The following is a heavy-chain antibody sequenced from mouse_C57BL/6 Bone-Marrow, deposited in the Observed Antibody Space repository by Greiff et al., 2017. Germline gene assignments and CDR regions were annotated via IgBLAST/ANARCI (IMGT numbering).Heavy chain of an antibody. D-gene: IGHD1-1*01. CDR3: ANREGSSYWYFDV. CDR1: GFNIKDYY. J-gene: IGHJ1*03. Sequence: EVKLMESGAELVKPGASVKLSCTASGFNIKDYYMHWVKQRTEQGLEWIGRIDPEDGETKYAPKFQGKATITADTSSNPAYLQLSSLTSEDTAVYYCANREGSSYWYFDVWGTGTTVTVSS. V-gene: IGHV14-2*01. CDR2: IDPEDGET.